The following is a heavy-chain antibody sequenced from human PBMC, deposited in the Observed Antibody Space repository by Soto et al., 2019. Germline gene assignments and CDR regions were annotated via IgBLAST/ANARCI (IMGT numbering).Heavy chain of an antibody. D-gene: IGHD6-19*01. V-gene: IGHV6-1*01. J-gene: IGHJ4*02. CDR1: GDSVSSNTAA. Sequence: SQTLSLTCAISGDSVSSNTAAWSWIRSSPSRGLEWLGRTYYRSNWRHDYAVSVKSRITVNTDTSKNHFSLQLNSVTPDDTAVYYCARGVAGSGFDLWGQGTLVTVSS. CDR3: ARGVAGSGFDL. CDR2: TYYRSNWRH.